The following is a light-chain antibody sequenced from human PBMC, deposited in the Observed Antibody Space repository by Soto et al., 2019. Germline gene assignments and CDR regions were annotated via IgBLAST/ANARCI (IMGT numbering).Light chain of an antibody. J-gene: IGLJ2*01. CDR2: SNN. V-gene: IGLV1-44*01. Sequence: QSVLTQPPSASGTPGQRVTISCSGSSSNIGSNIQNWYQQLPGTAPKLLIDSNNQRPSGVPDRFSGSKSGTSASLAISGLQSEDEADYYCVSWDDSLNGVVFGGGTKLTVL. CDR1: SSNIGSNI. CDR3: VSWDDSLNGVV.